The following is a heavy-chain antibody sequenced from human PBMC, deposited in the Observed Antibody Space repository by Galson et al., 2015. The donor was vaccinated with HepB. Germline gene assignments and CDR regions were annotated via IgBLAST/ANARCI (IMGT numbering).Heavy chain of an antibody. CDR3: TRDLCSDGDCYFDY. V-gene: IGHV3-49*03. Sequence: SLRLSCAGSGSTFRDYGMNWIRQAPGKGLEWIGFIRSKTYGETAEYAASVKGRFSISRDDSKSIAYLQMNALTTEDTAVYYCTRDLCSDGDCYFDYWGQGTLSPSPQ. D-gene: IGHD2-15*01. J-gene: IGHJ4*02. CDR1: GSTFRDYG. CDR2: IRSKTYGETA.